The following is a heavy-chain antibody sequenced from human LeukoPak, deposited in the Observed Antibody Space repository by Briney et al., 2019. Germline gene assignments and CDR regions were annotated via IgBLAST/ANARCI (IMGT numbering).Heavy chain of an antibody. CDR2: INPKSCGT. CDR3: ARGYCDRTDCYGAPDW. D-gene: IGHD2-2*01. Sequence: ASVKVSCKASAYPFTCYYMHWVRQAPGQALEWMGWINPKSCGTNYVQKFQGRVTMTRDTSISTAYMELSSLRSDDTAVYYCARGYCDRTDCYGAPDWWGQGTLVTVSS. V-gene: IGHV1-2*02. J-gene: IGHJ1*01. CDR1: AYPFTCYY.